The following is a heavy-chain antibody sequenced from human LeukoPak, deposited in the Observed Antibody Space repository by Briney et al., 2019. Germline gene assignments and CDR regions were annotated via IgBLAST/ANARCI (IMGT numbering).Heavy chain of an antibody. V-gene: IGHV3-48*03. Sequence: PGGSLRLSCVASGFTFSNYDMKWVRQAPGKGLEWISCVRTSGETTYCADSVKGRFSSSRDNAQNSLYLQMDSLRVEDTAVYYCARRGPPDFDYWGQGTLVTVSS. CDR3: ARRGPPDFDY. CDR2: VRTSGETT. J-gene: IGHJ4*02. CDR1: GFTFSNYD.